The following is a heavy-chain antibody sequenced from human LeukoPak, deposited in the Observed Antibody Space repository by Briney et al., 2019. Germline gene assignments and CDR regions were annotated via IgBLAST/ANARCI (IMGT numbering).Heavy chain of an antibody. J-gene: IGHJ5*02. CDR2: ITSRALHI. CDR1: GFTFSLYP. D-gene: IGHD1-7*01. V-gene: IGHV3-21*04. CDR3: ARDAGGLELPWFDP. Sequence: GGSLRLSCAASGFTFSLYPMTWVRQAPGKGLEWVASITSRALHIYHADSVKGRFTISRDDAKNSLYLQLNSLRAEDTALYYCARDAGGLELPWFDPWGQGTLVIASS.